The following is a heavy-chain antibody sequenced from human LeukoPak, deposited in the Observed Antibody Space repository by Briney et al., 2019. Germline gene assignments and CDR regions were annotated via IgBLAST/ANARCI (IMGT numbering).Heavy chain of an antibody. D-gene: IGHD3-3*01. CDR3: AREAPRTDFWSGYYFDY. J-gene: IGHJ4*02. V-gene: IGHV3-21*01. Sequence: PGGSLGLSCAASGFTFSSYSMNWVRQAPGKGLEWVSSISGTSSYIYYADSVKGRFTISRDNAKNSLYLQMNSLRAEDMAVYYCAREAPRTDFWSGYYFDYWGQGALVTVSS. CDR2: ISGTSSYI. CDR1: GFTFSSYS.